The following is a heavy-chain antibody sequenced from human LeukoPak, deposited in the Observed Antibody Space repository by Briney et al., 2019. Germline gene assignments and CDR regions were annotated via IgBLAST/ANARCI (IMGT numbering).Heavy chain of an antibody. CDR3: ARIYFRGSARIRHYFDY. V-gene: IGHV5-51*01. D-gene: IGHD2-15*01. Sequence: GESLKISCKGSGYSFTSYWIGWVRPMPGKGLEWMGIIYPGDSDTRYSPSFQGQVPISADKSISHAYLQWRSLKASDTAMYYCARIYFRGSARIRHYFDYWGQGNLVTVSS. J-gene: IGHJ4*02. CDR1: GYSFTSYW. CDR2: IYPGDSDT.